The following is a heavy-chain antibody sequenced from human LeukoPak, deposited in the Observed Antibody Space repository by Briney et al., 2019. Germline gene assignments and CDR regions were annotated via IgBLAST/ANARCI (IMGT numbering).Heavy chain of an antibody. CDR3: ARAKSTVSTYFDS. J-gene: IGHJ4*02. V-gene: IGHV4-34*01. CDR2: INPGGTT. D-gene: IGHD4-17*01. CDR1: GGSFSGYY. Sequence: SETLSLTCAVHGGSFSGYYWAWIRQPPGKGLEWIGEINPGGTTNYHPSLKRRVTISADTSKSQFSLELRSVTAADTAVFYCARAKSTVSTYFDSWGQGSLVTVSP.